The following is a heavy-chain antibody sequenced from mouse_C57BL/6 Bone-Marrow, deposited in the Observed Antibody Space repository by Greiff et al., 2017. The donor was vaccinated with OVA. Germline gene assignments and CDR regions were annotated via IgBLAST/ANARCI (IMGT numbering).Heavy chain of an antibody. CDR1: GFTFSSSA. V-gene: IGHV5-4*01. CDR3: ARDRDGSSTWFAY. D-gene: IGHD1-1*01. CDR2: ISDGGSYT. J-gene: IGHJ3*01. Sequence: DVLLVASGGGLVKPGGSLKLSCAASGFTFSSSAMSWVRQSPEKRLEWVATISDGGSYTYYPDNVKGRFTISRDNAKNNLYRQMSQLKSEDTAMYYCARDRDGSSTWFAYWGQGTLVTVSA.